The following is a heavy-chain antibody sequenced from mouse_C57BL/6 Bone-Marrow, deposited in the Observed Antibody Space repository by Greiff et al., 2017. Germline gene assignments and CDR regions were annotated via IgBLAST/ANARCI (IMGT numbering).Heavy chain of an antibody. CDR2: INPNNGGT. Sequence: VQLQQSGPELVKPGASVKMSCKASGYTFTDYNMHWVKQSHGKGLEWIGYINPNNGGTSSNQKFKGKATLTVNKSSSTAYMELRSLTSEESAVYFCATYYYGSSYPHWYFDVWGTGTTVTVSS. J-gene: IGHJ1*03. D-gene: IGHD1-1*01. V-gene: IGHV1-22*01. CDR3: ATYYYGSSYPHWYFDV. CDR1: GYTFTDYN.